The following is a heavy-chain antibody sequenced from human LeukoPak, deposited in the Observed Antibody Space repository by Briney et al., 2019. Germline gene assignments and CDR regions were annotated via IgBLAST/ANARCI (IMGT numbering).Heavy chain of an antibody. Sequence: SETLSLTCTVSGSSISSYYWSWIRQPAGKGLEWIGRIYTSGSTNYNPSLKSRVTMSVDTSKNQFSLKLSSVTAADTAVYYCARDFEYSSVQSYYYYYYMDVWGKGTTVTVSS. V-gene: IGHV4-4*07. D-gene: IGHD5-18*01. J-gene: IGHJ6*03. CDR1: GSSISSYY. CDR2: IYTSGST. CDR3: ARDFEYSSVQSYYYYYYMDV.